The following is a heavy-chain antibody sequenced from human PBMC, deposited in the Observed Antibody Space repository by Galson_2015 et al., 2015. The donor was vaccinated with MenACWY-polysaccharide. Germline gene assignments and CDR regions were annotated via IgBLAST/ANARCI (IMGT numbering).Heavy chain of an antibody. V-gene: IGHV3-23*01. CDR2: ITGSGSST. Sequence: SLRLSCAVSGFTFSSYVMSWVRQAPGRGLEWVSSITGSGSSTYYVDSVKGRFTISRDNSKNTPFLQMNSLRADDTAVYYCAKGGREVDNWLDPWGQGALVTVSS. CDR1: GFTFSSYV. CDR3: AKGGREVDNWLDP. D-gene: IGHD1-26*01. J-gene: IGHJ5*02.